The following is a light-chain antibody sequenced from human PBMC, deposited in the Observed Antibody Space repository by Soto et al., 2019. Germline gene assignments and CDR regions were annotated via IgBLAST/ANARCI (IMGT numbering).Light chain of an antibody. Sequence: IELTQSPGTLSLSQGEMATLTCRASQSVSSSYLSCYQQKPGQAPRLLIYDASKRATGIPARVSGSGSGKDFTFTICSLEPEDFAVYFCQQRSNWLWTFGQGTKVDIK. V-gene: IGKV3-11*01. CDR3: QQRSNWLWT. J-gene: IGKJ1*01. CDR2: DAS. CDR1: QSVSSSY.